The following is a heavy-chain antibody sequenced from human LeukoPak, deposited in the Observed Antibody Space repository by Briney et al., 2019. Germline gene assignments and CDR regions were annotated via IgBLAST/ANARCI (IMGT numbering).Heavy chain of an antibody. CDR1: GFTFDDYA. CDR2: ISWNGGST. D-gene: IGHD3-10*01. CDR3: ASWARSRGDY. J-gene: IGHJ4*02. V-gene: IGHV3-43D*03. Sequence: GGPLRLSCAASGFTFDDYAMHWVRQAPGKGLEWVSLISWNGGSTYYADSVKGRFTISRDNSKNSLYLQMNSLRAEDTALYYCASWARSRGDYWGQGTLVTVSS.